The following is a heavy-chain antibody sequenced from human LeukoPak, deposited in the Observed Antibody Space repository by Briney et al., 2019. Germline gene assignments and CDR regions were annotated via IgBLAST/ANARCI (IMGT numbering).Heavy chain of an antibody. CDR2: FDPEHGEM. D-gene: IGHD3-9*01. Sequence: ASVKVSCEVSGDTLTELSTHWVRQAPGKGLEWMGGFDPEHGEMIYAQKLQGSVTMTEDRSTDTAYMELSSLRSEDTAVYYCATGGPWDLLKYWGQGTLVTVSS. CDR1: GDTLTELS. V-gene: IGHV1-24*01. J-gene: IGHJ4*02. CDR3: ATGGPWDLLKY.